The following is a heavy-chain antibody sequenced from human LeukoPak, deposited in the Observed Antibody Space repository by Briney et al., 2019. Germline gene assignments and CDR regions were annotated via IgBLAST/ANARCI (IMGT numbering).Heavy chain of an antibody. CDR2: ISDSGSTI. CDR1: GFIFSDYY. D-gene: IGHD3-22*01. Sequence: GGSLRLSCAASGFIFSDYYTTWIRQTPGKGLEWLSYISDSGSTINYADSVKGRLTISRDNAKKSLFLQMNSLRAEDTAVYYCAIYYDSSGSIDHWGQGTLVTVSS. CDR3: AIYYDSSGSIDH. V-gene: IGHV3-11*01. J-gene: IGHJ4*02.